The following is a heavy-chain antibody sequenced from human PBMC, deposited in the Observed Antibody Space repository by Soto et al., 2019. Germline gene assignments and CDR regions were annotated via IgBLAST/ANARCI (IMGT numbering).Heavy chain of an antibody. CDR3: ARSFGSGWYLFDY. D-gene: IGHD6-19*01. J-gene: IGHJ4*02. CDR2: IIPIFGTA. V-gene: IGHV1-69*13. Sequence: SVKVSCKASGGTFSSYAISWVRQAPGQGLEWMGGIIPIFGTANYAQKFQGRVTITADESTSTAYMELSSLRSEDTAVYYCARSFGSGWYLFDYWGQGTLVTVSS. CDR1: GGTFSSYA.